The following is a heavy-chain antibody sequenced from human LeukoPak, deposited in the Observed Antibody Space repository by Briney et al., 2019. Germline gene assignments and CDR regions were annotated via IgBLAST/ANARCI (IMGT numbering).Heavy chain of an antibody. J-gene: IGHJ6*02. CDR1: GFTVGSNY. D-gene: IGHD4-4*01. CDR2: IYSGGST. CDR3: ASSTVAYYYYGMDV. V-gene: IGHV3-66*01. Sequence: PGGSLRLSCAASGFTVGSNYMSWVRQAPGKGLEWVSVIYSGGSTYYADSVKGRFTISRDNSKNTLYLQMNSLRAEDTAVYYCASSTVAYYYYGMDVWGQGTTVTVSS.